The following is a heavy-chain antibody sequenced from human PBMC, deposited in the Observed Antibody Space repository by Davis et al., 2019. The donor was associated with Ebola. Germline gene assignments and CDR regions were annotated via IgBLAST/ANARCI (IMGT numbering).Heavy chain of an antibody. CDR1: GFTFGDYG. D-gene: IGHD2-21*01. CDR2: NSGGGSPT. CDR3: AKDASTGSDGDPIDL. Sequence: PGGPLRPPFVAPGFTFGDYGMNWVRQVPGKGPEWIPGNSGGGSPTYYADSVKGRFTISRDNSKNTLYLLMDSLRAEDTAIYYCAKDASTGSDGDPIDLWGQGTLVIVSS. J-gene: IGHJ5*02. V-gene: IGHV3-23*01.